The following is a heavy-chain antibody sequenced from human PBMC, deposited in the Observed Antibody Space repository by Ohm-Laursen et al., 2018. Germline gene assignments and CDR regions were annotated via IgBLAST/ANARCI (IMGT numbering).Heavy chain of an antibody. CDR3: ARVPNWGSRYFDY. CDR2: ISAYNGNT. J-gene: IGHJ4*02. Sequence: ASVKVSCKASGYTFTSYGISWVRLAPGQGLEWMGWISAYNGNTDFAQKFQGRPTMTTDTSTSTAYMELRSLTSDDTAVYYCARVPNWGSRYFDYWGQGTLVTVSS. V-gene: IGHV1-18*01. CDR1: GYTFTSYG. D-gene: IGHD7-27*01.